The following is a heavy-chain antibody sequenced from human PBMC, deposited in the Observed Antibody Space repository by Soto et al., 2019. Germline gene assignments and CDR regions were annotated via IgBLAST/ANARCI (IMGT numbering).Heavy chain of an antibody. J-gene: IGHJ4*02. CDR1: GYTFTNHG. CDR2: ISGHNGNT. CDR3: ASDLYPLAYYFDF. V-gene: IGHV1-18*04. Sequence: GASVKVSCKASGYTFTNHGISWVRQAPGQGLEWLGWISGHNGNTKYAQRLKGRVTMTADTSTSTAYMELRSLRSDDTAVYYCASDLYPLAYYFDFWGQGTLVTVSS. D-gene: IGHD2-8*01.